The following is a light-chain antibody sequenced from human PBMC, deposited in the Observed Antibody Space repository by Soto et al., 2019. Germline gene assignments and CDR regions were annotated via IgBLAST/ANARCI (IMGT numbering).Light chain of an antibody. CDR1: TSNIGSNA. Sequence: QSVLTQPPSASATPGQRVTISCSGGTSNIGSNAVNWYQQLPGTAPKVIIYRRNLRPSGVHDRFSGSQSGTSASLAISGLQSGDEADYYCFSYTSSTAYVFGTGTKLTVL. V-gene: IGLV1-44*01. CDR2: RRN. J-gene: IGLJ1*01. CDR3: FSYTSSTAYV.